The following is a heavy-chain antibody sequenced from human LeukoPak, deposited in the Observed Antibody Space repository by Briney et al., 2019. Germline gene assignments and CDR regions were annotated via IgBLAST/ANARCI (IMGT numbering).Heavy chain of an antibody. Sequence: GRSLRLSCAASGFTFDDYAMHWVRQAPGKGLEWVSGISWNSGSIGYADSVKGRFTISRDNAKNSLYLQMNSLRAEDTALYYCAKDNPRLGELTSAELDYWGQGTLVTVSS. J-gene: IGHJ4*02. V-gene: IGHV3-9*01. CDR3: AKDNPRLGELTSAELDY. CDR2: ISWNSGSI. D-gene: IGHD3-16*01. CDR1: GFTFDDYA.